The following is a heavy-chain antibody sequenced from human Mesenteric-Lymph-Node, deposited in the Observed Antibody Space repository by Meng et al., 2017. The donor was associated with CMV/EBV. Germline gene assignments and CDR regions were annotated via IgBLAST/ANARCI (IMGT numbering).Heavy chain of an antibody. CDR1: GFTFSNSD. D-gene: IGHD2-2*01. Sequence: GGSLRLSCAASGFTFSNSDMNWVRQAPGKGLEWVSGVSWNGSRTHYADSVKGRFTISRDNAKNSLYLQMNSLRAEDTAVYYCARDTIVVVPAAPKAYYYYYGMDVWGQGTTVTVSS. J-gene: IGHJ6*02. CDR2: VSWNGSRT. V-gene: IGHV3-19*01. CDR3: ARDTIVVVPAAPKAYYYYYGMDV.